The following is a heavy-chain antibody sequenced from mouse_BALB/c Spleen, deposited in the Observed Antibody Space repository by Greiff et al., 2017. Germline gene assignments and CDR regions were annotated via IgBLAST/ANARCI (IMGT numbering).Heavy chain of an antibody. J-gene: IGHJ3*01. CDR3: ARGNYYGSSPLAY. D-gene: IGHD1-1*01. CDR1: GYAFSSYW. CDR2: IYPGDGDT. V-gene: IGHV1-80*01. Sequence: VQLQQSGAELVRPGSSVKISCKASGYAFSSYWMNWVKQRPGQGLEWIGQIYPGDGDTNYNGKFKGKATLTADKSSSTAYMQLSSLTSEDSAVYFCARGNYYGSSPLAYWGQGTLVTVSA.